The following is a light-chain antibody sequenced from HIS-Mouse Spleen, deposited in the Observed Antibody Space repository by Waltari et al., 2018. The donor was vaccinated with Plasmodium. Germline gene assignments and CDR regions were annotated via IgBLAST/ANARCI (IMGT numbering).Light chain of an antibody. Sequence: QSALTQPASVSGSPGRSITISCTGPLRSFAGSYFLSWYQQHPGKAPKLMIYDVSNRPSGVSNRFSGSKSGNTASLTISGLQAEDEADYYCSSYTSSSTLVFGTGTKVTVL. V-gene: IGLV2-14*03. J-gene: IGLJ1*01. CDR2: DVS. CDR3: SSYTSSSTLV. CDR1: LRSFAGSYF.